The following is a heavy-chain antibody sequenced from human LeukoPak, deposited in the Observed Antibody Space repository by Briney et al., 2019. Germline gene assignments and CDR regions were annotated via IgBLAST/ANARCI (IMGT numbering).Heavy chain of an antibody. J-gene: IGHJ3*02. V-gene: IGHV4-59*01. CDR3: ARDQGDILTGYFRSSVGAFDI. CDR1: GGSISSYY. D-gene: IGHD3-9*01. CDR2: IYYSGST. Sequence: SETLSLTCTVSGGSISSYYWSWIRQPPGKGLEWIGYIYYSGSTNYNPSLKSRVTISVDTSKNQFSLKLSSVTAADTAVYYCARDQGDILTGYFRSSVGAFDIWGQRTMVTVSS.